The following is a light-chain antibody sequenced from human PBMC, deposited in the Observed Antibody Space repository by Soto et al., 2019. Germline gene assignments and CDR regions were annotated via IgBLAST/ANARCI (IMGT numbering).Light chain of an antibody. CDR1: QTIDSH. V-gene: IGKV3-15*01. CDR2: GAS. J-gene: IGKJ1*01. Sequence: ILMTQSPATLSVSPGEGATLSCRASQTIDSHLAWYQQKPGQAPRVLIFGASTRATGIAARFSGRGSGTDFTLTISRLQSEDFAVYYCQQSDEWPLTFGQGTKVEI. CDR3: QQSDEWPLT.